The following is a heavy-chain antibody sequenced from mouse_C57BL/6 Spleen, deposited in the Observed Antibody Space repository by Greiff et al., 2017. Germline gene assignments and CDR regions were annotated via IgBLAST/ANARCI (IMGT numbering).Heavy chain of an antibody. CDR3: ARSYDGGYFDY. CDR1: GYAFSSYW. V-gene: IGHV1-80*01. CDR2: IYPGDGDT. J-gene: IGHJ2*01. Sequence: QVQLQQPGAELVKPGASVKISCKASGYAFSSYWMNWVKQRPGQGLEWIGQIYPGDGDTNYNGKFKGKATLTADKSSSTAYMQLSSLTSEDSAVYFGARSYDGGYFDYWGQGTTLTVSS. D-gene: IGHD2-12*01.